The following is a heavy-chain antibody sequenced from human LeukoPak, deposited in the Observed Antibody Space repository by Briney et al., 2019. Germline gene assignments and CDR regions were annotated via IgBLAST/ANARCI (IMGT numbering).Heavy chain of an antibody. D-gene: IGHD6-13*01. Sequence: ASVKDSCKASGYTFTSYAMNWVRQAPGQGLEWMGWINTNTGNPTYAQGFTGRFVFSLDTSVSTAYLQISSLKAEDTAVYYCASIAAAGTAGGFQHWGQGTLVTVSS. CDR3: ASIAAAGTAGGFQH. J-gene: IGHJ1*01. CDR1: GYTFTSYA. CDR2: INTNTGNP. V-gene: IGHV7-4-1*02.